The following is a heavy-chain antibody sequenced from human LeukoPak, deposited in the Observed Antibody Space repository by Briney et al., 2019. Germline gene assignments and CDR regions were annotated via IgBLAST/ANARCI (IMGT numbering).Heavy chain of an antibody. J-gene: IGHJ3*02. D-gene: IGHD3-16*02. Sequence: GESLRISCKGSGYSFTSYWISWVRQMPGKGPEWMGRIDPSDSYTNYSPSFQGHVTISADKSISTAYLQWSSLKASDTAMYYCARRVTLSDDAFDIWGQGTMVTVSS. CDR2: IDPSDSYT. CDR3: ARRVTLSDDAFDI. V-gene: IGHV5-10-1*01. CDR1: GYSFTSYW.